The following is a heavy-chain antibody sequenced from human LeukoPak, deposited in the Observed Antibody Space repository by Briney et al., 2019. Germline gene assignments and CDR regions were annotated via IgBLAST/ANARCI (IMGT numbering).Heavy chain of an antibody. V-gene: IGHV3-30*03. CDR3: ASLRSGSGTFYNDY. CDR2: ISYDGSDK. CDR1: GXTFRNYG. Sequence: PGGSLRLSCAASGXTFRNYGMQWVRQTPGKGLEWVTPISYDGSDKYYADSVKGRFSISRDNSKNTLYLQMNSLRAEDTAVYYCASLRSGSGTFYNDYWGQGTLVTVSS. J-gene: IGHJ4*02. D-gene: IGHD3-10*01.